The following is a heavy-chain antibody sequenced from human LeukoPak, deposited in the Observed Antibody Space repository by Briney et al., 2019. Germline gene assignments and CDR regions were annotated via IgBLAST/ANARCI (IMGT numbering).Heavy chain of an antibody. CDR3: AREAIYYDSSGYYDFDY. J-gene: IGHJ4*02. V-gene: IGHV1-18*01. Sequence: ASVKVSCXASGYTFTSYGISWVRQAPRQGLEWMGWISAYNGKTNYAQKLQGRVTMTTDTSTSTAYMELRGLRSDDTAVYYCAREAIYYDSSGYYDFDYWGQGTLVTVSS. CDR2: ISAYNGKT. CDR1: GYTFTSYG. D-gene: IGHD3-22*01.